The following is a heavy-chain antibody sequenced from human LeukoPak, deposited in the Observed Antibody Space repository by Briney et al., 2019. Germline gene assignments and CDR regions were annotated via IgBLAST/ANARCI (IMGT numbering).Heavy chain of an antibody. Sequence: PSETLSLTCAVSGGSISSSNWWSWVRQPPGKGLEWIGEIYHSGSTNYNPSLKSRVTISVDTSKNQFSLKLSSVTAADTAVYYCARRDVDRGSSSSSRSVWFDPWGQGTLVTVSS. V-gene: IGHV4-4*02. CDR2: IYHSGST. D-gene: IGHD6-6*01. CDR3: ARRDVDRGSSSSSRSVWFDP. CDR1: GGSISSSNW. J-gene: IGHJ5*02.